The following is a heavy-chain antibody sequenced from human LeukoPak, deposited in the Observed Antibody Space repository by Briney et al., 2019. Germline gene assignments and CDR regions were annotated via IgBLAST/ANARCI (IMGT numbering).Heavy chain of an antibody. CDR3: ARLGYSSSWSRYYFDY. Sequence: SETLSLTCTVSGGSISSYYWSWIRQPPGKGLEWIGYIYYSGSTNYNPSLKSRVTISVDTSKNQFSLKLSSVTAADTAVYYCARLGYSSSWSRYYFDYWGQGTLVTVSS. CDR2: IYYSGST. V-gene: IGHV4-59*08. D-gene: IGHD6-13*01. CDR1: GGSISSYY. J-gene: IGHJ4*02.